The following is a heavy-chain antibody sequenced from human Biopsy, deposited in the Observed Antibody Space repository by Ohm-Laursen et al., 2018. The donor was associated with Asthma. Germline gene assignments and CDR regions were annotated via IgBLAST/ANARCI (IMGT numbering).Heavy chain of an antibody. CDR3: ARASVAASSNWFDP. V-gene: IGHV4-30-4*01. CDR1: GASIKTDDHY. Sequence: SETLSLTWIVSGASIKTDDHYWSWLRQPPGKGLEWFGFIHYSGSTSYNPSLKGGVTISVDTSKNQSSLKLSSVTAAGTAVYYCARASVAASSNWFDPWGQGTLVTVSS. J-gene: IGHJ5*02. D-gene: IGHD6-19*01. CDR2: IHYSGST.